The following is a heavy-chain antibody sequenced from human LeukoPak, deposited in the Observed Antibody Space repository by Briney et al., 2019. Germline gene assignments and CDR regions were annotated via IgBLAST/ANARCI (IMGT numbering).Heavy chain of an antibody. CDR3: AKDDSYGREYFDY. J-gene: IGHJ4*02. CDR2: ISGSGGST. V-gene: IGHV3-23*01. Sequence: GGSLRLSCAVSGFTFSSYWMHWVRQAPGKGLEWVSAISGSGGSTYYADSVKGRFTISRDNSKNTLYLQMNSLRAEDTAVYYCAKDDSYGREYFDYWGQGTLVTVSS. D-gene: IGHD5-18*01. CDR1: GFTFSSYW.